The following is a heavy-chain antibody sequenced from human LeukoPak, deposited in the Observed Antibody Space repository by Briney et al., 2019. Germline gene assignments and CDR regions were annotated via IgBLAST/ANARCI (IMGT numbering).Heavy chain of an antibody. CDR3: ARDLPDYDFWSGPQHY. D-gene: IGHD3-3*01. V-gene: IGHV1-69*05. J-gene: IGHJ4*02. CDR1: GYTFTGYY. CDR2: IIPIFGTA. Sequence: SVKVSCKASGYTFTGYYMHWVRQAPGQGLEWMARIIPIFGTANYAQKFQGRVTITTDESTSTAYMELSSLRSEDTAVYYCARDLPDYDFWSGPQHYWGQGTLVTVSS.